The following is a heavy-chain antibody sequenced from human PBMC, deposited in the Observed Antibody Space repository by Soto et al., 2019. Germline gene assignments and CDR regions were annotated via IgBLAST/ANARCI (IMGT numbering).Heavy chain of an antibody. CDR1: GGSISSGNYY. V-gene: IGHV4-30-4*01. Sequence: QVQLQESGPGLVKPSQTLSLTCTVSGGSISSGNYYWNWIRQPPGKGLEWIGNIFYSGTTYYNPSLESRVSISIDTSKNEFSLQVSSVTAADTAVYYCPRESVWFGEFNYYFKGMDVWGQGIKVTVSS. D-gene: IGHD3-10*01. CDR3: PRESVWFGEFNYYFKGMDV. CDR2: IFYSGTT. J-gene: IGHJ6*02.